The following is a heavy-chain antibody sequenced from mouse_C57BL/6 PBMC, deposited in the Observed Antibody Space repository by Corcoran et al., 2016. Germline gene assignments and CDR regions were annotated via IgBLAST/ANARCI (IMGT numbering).Heavy chain of an antibody. Sequence: EVQLQQSGAELVKPGASGKLSCTASGFNIKDYYMHWVKHRTEQGLEWIGRIDPEDGETKYAPKFQGKATITADTSSNTAYLQLSSLTSEDTAVYYCARWGTVVATNWYFDVWGTGTTVTVSS. CDR1: GFNIKDYY. CDR3: ARWGTVVATNWYFDV. J-gene: IGHJ1*03. D-gene: IGHD1-1*01. CDR2: IDPEDGET. V-gene: IGHV14-2*01.